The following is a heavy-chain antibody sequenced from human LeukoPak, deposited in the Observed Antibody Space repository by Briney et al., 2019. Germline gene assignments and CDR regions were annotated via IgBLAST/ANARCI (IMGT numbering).Heavy chain of an antibody. V-gene: IGHV1-46*01. J-gene: IGHJ4*02. D-gene: IGHD1-1*01. CDR1: GYTFASYY. CDR3: ATTGTDRKTPDY. Sequence: ASVKVSCKASGYTFASYYMHWVRQAPGQGLEWMGIINPSGGGTSYAQKFQGRVTMTRDMSTSTVYMELSSLRSEDTAVYYCATTGTDRKTPDYWGQGTLVTVSS. CDR2: INPSGGGT.